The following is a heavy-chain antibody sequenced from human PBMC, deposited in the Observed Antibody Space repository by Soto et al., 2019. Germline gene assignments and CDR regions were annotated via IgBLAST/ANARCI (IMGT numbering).Heavy chain of an antibody. Sequence: GESLKISCKGSGYSFTSYWIGWVRQMPGKGLEWMGIIYPGDSDTRYSPSFQGQVTISADKSISTAYLQWSSLKASDTAMYYCARQAGGIVVVVAATPFDYWGQGTLVTVSS. J-gene: IGHJ4*02. CDR2: IYPGDSDT. V-gene: IGHV5-51*01. CDR3: ARQAGGIVVVVAATPFDY. D-gene: IGHD2-15*01. CDR1: GYSFTSYW.